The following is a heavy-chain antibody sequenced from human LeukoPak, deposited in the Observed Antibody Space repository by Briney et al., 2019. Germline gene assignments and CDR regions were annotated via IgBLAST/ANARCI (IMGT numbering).Heavy chain of an antibody. D-gene: IGHD2-2*01. V-gene: IGHV1-2*02. CDR3: ARDKGSHCSSTSCPIDY. CDR2: INPNSGGT. J-gene: IGHJ4*02. Sequence: ASVKVSCKASGYTFTGYYMHWVRQAPGQGLEWMGWINPNSGGTNYAQKFQGRVTMTRDTSISTAYMELSRLRSDDTAVYYCARDKGSHCSSTSCPIDYWSQGTLVTVSS. CDR1: GYTFTGYY.